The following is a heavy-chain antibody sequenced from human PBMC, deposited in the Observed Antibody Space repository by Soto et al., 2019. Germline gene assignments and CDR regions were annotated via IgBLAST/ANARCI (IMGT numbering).Heavy chain of an antibody. Sequence: ASVQVSCKASAYTFTSYGISWVRQAPGQGLEWMGWISAYNGNTNYAQKLQGRVTMTTDTPTSTAYMELSSLRSEDTAVYYCARVWNDGYQWWYYYYGMDVWGQGTTVTVSS. J-gene: IGHJ6*02. D-gene: IGHD2-8*01. CDR1: AYTFTSYG. V-gene: IGHV1-18*04. CDR3: ARVWNDGYQWWYYYYGMDV. CDR2: ISAYNGNT.